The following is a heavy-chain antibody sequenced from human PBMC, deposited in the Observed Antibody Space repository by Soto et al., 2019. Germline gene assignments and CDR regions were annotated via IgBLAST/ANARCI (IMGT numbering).Heavy chain of an antibody. CDR2: MSYDGSNK. J-gene: IGHJ1*01. Sequence: QVQLVESGGGVVQPGRSLRLSCAASGFTFSTYAMHWVRQAPGKGLEWVAVMSYDGSNKYYADSAKGRFTISRDNSKNLLYLQMNTLSAPDTTVHFCAGPGYVSGWYRAGAEYPQHWGQGTLVTVSS. D-gene: IGHD6-19*01. V-gene: IGHV3-30*14. CDR3: AGPGYVSGWYRAGAEYPQH. CDR1: GFTFSTYA.